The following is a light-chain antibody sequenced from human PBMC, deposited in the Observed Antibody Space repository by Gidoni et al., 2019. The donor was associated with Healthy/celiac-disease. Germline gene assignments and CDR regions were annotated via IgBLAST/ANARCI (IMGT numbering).Light chain of an antibody. J-gene: IGKJ1*01. Sequence: DPVTITCRASQSISSWLAWYQQKPGKAPKLLIYKASSLESGVPSRFSGSGSGTEFTLTISSLQPDDFATYYCQQYNSYSRTFXQXTKVEIK. CDR3: QQYNSYSRT. CDR2: KAS. V-gene: IGKV1-5*03. CDR1: QSISSW.